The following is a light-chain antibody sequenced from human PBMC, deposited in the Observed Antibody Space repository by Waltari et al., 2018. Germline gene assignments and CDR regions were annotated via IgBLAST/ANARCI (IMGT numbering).Light chain of an antibody. CDR3: CSYAGSYTWV. CDR2: DVT. V-gene: IGLV2-11*01. J-gene: IGLJ3*02. CDR1: PNDLGSYNY. Sequence: SALTQPRSVSGSPGQSVTISCTGTPNDLGSYNYFSWYQQHPGQAPKLIILDVTKRPSGVPDRLSGSKSGNTASLTISGLRAEDEAEYYCCSYAGSYTWVFGGGTKLTVV.